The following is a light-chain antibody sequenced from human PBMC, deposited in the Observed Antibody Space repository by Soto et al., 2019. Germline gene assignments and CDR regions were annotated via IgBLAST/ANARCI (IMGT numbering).Light chain of an antibody. CDR2: GAS. J-gene: IGKJ2*01. V-gene: IGKV3-15*01. CDR3: QQSNNWPYT. Sequence: EIVMTQSPATLSVSPGERATLSCRASQSVSSNLAWYQQKPGQAPRLLFYGASTRTTGIPARFSGSGSGTDFTLTVSSLHSEDFAVYYGQQSNNWPYTFGQGTKLEIK. CDR1: QSVSSN.